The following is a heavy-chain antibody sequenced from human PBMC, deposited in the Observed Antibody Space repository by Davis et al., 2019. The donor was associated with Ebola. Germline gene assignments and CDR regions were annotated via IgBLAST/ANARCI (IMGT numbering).Heavy chain of an antibody. Sequence: GESLKISCAASGFTFRSYTMNWVRQAPGKGLEWVSSISSGSTYIYYADYADSVKGRFTISRDISKNTVYLQMNSLRLEDTALYFCSAQGGLYSSSRDYWGHGTLVTVSS. V-gene: IGHV3-21*01. D-gene: IGHD6-6*01. CDR1: GFTFRSYT. J-gene: IGHJ4*01. CDR3: SAQGGLYSSSRDY. CDR2: ISSGSTYI.